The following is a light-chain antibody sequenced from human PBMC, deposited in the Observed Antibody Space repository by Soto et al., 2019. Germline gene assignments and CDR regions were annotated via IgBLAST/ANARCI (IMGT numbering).Light chain of an antibody. CDR1: SSDVGGYNY. V-gene: IGLV2-8*01. J-gene: IGLJ1*01. CDR2: EVS. Sequence: QSVLTQPPSASGSPGQSVTISCTGTSSDVGGYNYVSWYQQHAGKAPKLMIYEVSKRPSGVPDRFSGSKSGNTASLTVSGLQAEEEADYVFRLYAGSINFWVFEIRTKVTVL. CDR3: RLYAGSINFWV.